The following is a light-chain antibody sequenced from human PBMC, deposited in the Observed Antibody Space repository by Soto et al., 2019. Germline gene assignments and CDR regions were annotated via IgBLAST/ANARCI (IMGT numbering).Light chain of an antibody. V-gene: IGKV1-5*03. CDR3: QQYNSYWT. CDR2: KAS. J-gene: IGKJ1*01. Sequence: DIQMTQSPSSLSASVGDRVTITFQASQDISNYLNWYQQKPGSAPNLLIYKASTLDSGVPSRFSGNGSGTDFALTINNVQPEDCATYYCQQYNSYWTFGLGTKV. CDR1: QDISNY.